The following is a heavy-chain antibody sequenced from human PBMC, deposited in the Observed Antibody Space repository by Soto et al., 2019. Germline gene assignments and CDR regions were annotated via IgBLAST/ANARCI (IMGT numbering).Heavy chain of an antibody. V-gene: IGHV1-69*01. CDR3: ARDEVFWSSSSDVGWFDP. CDR2: IIPIFGTA. J-gene: IGHJ5*02. CDR1: GGTFSSYA. Sequence: QVQLVQSGAEVKKPGSSVKVSCKASGGTFSSYAISWVRQAPGQGLEWMGGIIPIFGTANYAQKFQGRVTITADESTSTAYMELSSLSSEDTAVYYCARDEVFWSSSSDVGWFDPWGQGTLVTVSS. D-gene: IGHD6-6*01.